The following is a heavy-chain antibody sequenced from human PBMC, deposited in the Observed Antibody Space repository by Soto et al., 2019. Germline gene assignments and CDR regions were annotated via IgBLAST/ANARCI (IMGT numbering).Heavy chain of an antibody. V-gene: IGHV3-73*02. CDR2: IRSKAYSYAT. Sequence: EVQLVESGGGLVQPGGSLKLSCAASGFTFSGSAMHWVRQASGKGLEWVGRIRSKAYSYATEYAASVKGRFTISRDDSKNTVYLQMNSLKTEDTAVYYCTRITIFGVVIMGNYYYYGMDVWGQGTTVTVSS. D-gene: IGHD3-3*01. CDR3: TRITIFGVVIMGNYYYYGMDV. J-gene: IGHJ6*02. CDR1: GFTFSGSA.